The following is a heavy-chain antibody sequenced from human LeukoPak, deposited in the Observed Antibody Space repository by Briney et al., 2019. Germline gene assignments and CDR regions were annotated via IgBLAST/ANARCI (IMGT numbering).Heavy chain of an antibody. CDR1: GFTFSDYY. CDR3: AKGSYYDSSGSFYFDY. Sequence: GGSLRLSCAASGFTFSDYYMSWVRQAPGKGLEWLSYISSSGNTIYYADSVKGRFTISRDNSKNTLYVQVNSLGTEDTAAYYCAKGSYYDSSGSFYFDYWGQGTLVTVSS. V-gene: IGHV3-11*01. D-gene: IGHD3-22*01. J-gene: IGHJ4*02. CDR2: ISSSGNTI.